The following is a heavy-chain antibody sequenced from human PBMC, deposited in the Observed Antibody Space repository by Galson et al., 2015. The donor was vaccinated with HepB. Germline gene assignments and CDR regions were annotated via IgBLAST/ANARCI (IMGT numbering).Heavy chain of an antibody. Sequence: LRLSCAASGFTFSRYAMSWVRQAPGRGLEWVLSLGGSGSYTYYADSVKGRFTISRDNSKNTLYLQMNSLRAEDTAVYYCAKVAILGVTPHYFDYLGQGTLVTVPS. D-gene: IGHD2-21*02. CDR1: GFTFSRYA. CDR2: LGGSGSYT. V-gene: IGHV3-23*01. J-gene: IGHJ4*02. CDR3: AKVAILGVTPHYFDY.